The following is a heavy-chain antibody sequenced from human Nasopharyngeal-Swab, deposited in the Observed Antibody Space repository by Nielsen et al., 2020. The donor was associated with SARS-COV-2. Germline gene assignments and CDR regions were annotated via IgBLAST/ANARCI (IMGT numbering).Heavy chain of an antibody. Sequence: GGSLRLSCAASGFTLSTCDMHWVRQAPGKGLEWVTLIWFEGTKKYYADSVKGRFTISRDNSKNTLYLQMNSLRAEDTALYYCTKDSGWLATFWGQGTAVTVSS. D-gene: IGHD6-19*01. V-gene: IGHV3-33*06. J-gene: IGHJ6*02. CDR2: IWFEGTKK. CDR3: TKDSGWLATF. CDR1: GFTLSTCD.